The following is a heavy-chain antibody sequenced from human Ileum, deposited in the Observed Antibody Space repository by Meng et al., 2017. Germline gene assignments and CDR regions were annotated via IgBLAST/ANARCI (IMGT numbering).Heavy chain of an antibody. D-gene: IGHD5-12*01. V-gene: IGHV4-30-4*01. Sequence: QVHLQESGPRLVKPSQTLSLTCTVSGGPINTGDYYWSWIRQPPGKGLEWMGYISDGGTTSYNPSLKSRLTISIDTSKNQFSLRLSSVTAADTAVYYCARDGGYVVYKWFDPWGQGTLVTVSS. J-gene: IGHJ5*02. CDR3: ARDGGYVVYKWFDP. CDR2: ISDGGTT. CDR1: GGPINTGDYY.